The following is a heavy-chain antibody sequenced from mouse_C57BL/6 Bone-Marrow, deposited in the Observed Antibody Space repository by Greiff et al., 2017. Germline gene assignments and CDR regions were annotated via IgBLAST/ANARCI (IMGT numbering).Heavy chain of an antibody. Sequence: EVQRVESGGGLVKPGGSLKLSCAASGFTFSDYGMHWVRQAPEKGLEWVAYISSGSSTIYYADTVKGRFTISRDNAKNTLFLQMTRLRSEDTAMYYCARPHYGSSYYFDYWGQGTTLTVSS. D-gene: IGHD1-1*01. CDR2: ISSGSSTI. J-gene: IGHJ2*01. V-gene: IGHV5-17*01. CDR3: ARPHYGSSYYFDY. CDR1: GFTFSDYG.